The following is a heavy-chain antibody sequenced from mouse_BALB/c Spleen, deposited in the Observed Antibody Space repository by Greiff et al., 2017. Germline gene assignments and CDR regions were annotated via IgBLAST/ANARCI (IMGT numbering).Heavy chain of an antibody. J-gene: IGHJ4*01. CDR1: GFTFSSHA. CDR3: ARFHYCHYAMDY. Sequence: EVQVVESGGGLVKPGGSLKLSCAASGFTFSSHAMSWVRQTPEKRLEWVASISSGGSNYYPDSVKGRFTISRDNARNILYLQMSILRSEDTAMYYCARFHYCHYAMDYWGQGASVTVSS. CDR2: ISSGGSN. V-gene: IGHV5-6-5*01. D-gene: IGHD1-2*01.